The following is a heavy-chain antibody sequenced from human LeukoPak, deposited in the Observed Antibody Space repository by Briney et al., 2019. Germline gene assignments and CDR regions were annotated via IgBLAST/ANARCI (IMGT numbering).Heavy chain of an antibody. CDR3: ARAGYGDSDFDY. J-gene: IGHJ4*02. Sequence: SETLSLTCAVYGGSFSGYYWSWIRQPPGKGLEWIGSIYYSGSTYYNPSLKSRVTISVDTSKNQFSLKLYSVTAADTAVYYCARAGYGDSDFDYWGQGTLVTVSS. D-gene: IGHD4-17*01. V-gene: IGHV4-34*01. CDR1: GGSFSGYY. CDR2: IYYSGST.